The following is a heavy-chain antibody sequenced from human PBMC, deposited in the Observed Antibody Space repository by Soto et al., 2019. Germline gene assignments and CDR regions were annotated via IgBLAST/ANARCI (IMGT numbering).Heavy chain of an antibody. CDR3: TSTMAGAFDI. CDR2: IGISSSYI. D-gene: IGHD3-10*01. Sequence: GGSLRLSCAASEYTFSSYSINWVRQAPGKGLEWVSSIGISSSYIYYADSVKGRFIISRDNAKNSLYLQMNSLRAEDTAVYYCTSTMAGAFDIWGQGTMVTVSS. V-gene: IGHV3-21*01. CDR1: EYTFSSYS. J-gene: IGHJ3*02.